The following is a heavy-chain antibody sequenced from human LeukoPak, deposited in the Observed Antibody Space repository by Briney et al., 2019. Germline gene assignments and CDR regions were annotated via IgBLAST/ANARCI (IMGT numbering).Heavy chain of an antibody. Sequence: PSETLSLTCTVSGGSISSYYWSWIRQPPGKGLEWIGYIYHSGSTNYNPSLKSRVTISVDTSKNQFSLKLSSATAADTAVYYCARGDGGLYSITVDYWGQGTLVTVSS. CDR2: IYHSGST. CDR3: ARGDGGLYSITVDY. D-gene: IGHD4-11*01. CDR1: GGSISSYY. J-gene: IGHJ4*02. V-gene: IGHV4-59*01.